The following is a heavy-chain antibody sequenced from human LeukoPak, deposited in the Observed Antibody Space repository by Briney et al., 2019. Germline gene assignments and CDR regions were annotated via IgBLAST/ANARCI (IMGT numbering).Heavy chain of an antibody. V-gene: IGHV4-39*07. J-gene: IGHJ4*02. D-gene: IGHD6-19*01. CDR1: GGSISSSSYH. CDR2: INNSGST. Sequence: NPSETLSLTCTVSGGSISSSSYHWGWIRQPPGKGLEWVGSINNSGSTHYNPSLKSRVTISVDTSKNQFSLKLSSVTAADTAVYYCARLRVAVAGFDYWGQGTLVTVSS. CDR3: ARLRVAVAGFDY.